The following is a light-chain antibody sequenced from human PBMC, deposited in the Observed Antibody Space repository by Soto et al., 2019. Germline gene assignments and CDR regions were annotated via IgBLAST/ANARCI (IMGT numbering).Light chain of an antibody. Sequence: QSVLTQPASVSGSPGQSITISCTGTSSDVGGYNYVSWYQQNPGKAPKLMIYEVTNRPSGVSNRFSGSKSGNTASLTISGLQADDEADYYCSSYTSSITYVFGTGTKLTVL. CDR2: EVT. CDR3: SSYTSSITYV. J-gene: IGLJ1*01. CDR1: SSDVGGYNY. V-gene: IGLV2-14*01.